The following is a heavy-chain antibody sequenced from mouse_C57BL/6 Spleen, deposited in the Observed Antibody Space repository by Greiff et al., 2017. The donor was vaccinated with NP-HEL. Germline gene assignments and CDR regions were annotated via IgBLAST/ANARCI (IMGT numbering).Heavy chain of an antibody. J-gene: IGHJ3*01. V-gene: IGHV14-4*01. CDR1: GFNIKDDY. CDR2: IDPENGDT. D-gene: IGHD6-1*01. Sequence: VQLQQSGAELVRPGASVKLSCTASGFNIKDDYMHWVKQRPEQGLEWIGWIDPENGDTEYASKFQGKATITADTSSNTAYLQLSSLTSEDTAVYYSTSPASSLAYWGQGTLVTVSA. CDR3: TSPASSLAY.